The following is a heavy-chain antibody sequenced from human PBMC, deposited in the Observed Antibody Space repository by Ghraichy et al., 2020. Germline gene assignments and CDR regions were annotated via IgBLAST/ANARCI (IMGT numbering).Heavy chain of an antibody. D-gene: IGHD1-26*01. CDR2: IYYSGST. Sequence: SETLSLTCTVSGGSISSYYWSWIRQPPGKGLEWIGYIYYSGSTNYNPSLKSRVTISIDTSKNQFSLKLSSVTAADTAVYYCARDVISGSYQVDYWGQGTLVNVSS. CDR3: ARDVISGSYQVDY. V-gene: IGHV4-59*01. CDR1: GGSISSYY. J-gene: IGHJ4*02.